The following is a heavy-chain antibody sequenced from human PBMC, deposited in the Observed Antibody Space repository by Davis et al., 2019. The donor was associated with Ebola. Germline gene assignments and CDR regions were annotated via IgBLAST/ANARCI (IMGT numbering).Heavy chain of an antibody. CDR2: IYSGGST. D-gene: IGHD3-22*01. V-gene: IGHV3-53*05. CDR1: GFTVSSNY. CDR3: ARVVTMIVVDY. J-gene: IGHJ4*02. Sequence: GESLKISCAASGFTVSSNYMSWVRQAPGKGLEWVSVIYSGGSTYCADSVKGRFTISRDNSKNTLYLQMNSLRAEDTAVYYCARVVTMIVVDYWGQGTLVTVSS.